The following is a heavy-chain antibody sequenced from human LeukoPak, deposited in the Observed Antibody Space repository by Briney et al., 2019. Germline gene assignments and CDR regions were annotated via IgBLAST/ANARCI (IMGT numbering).Heavy chain of an antibody. D-gene: IGHD1-26*01. CDR2: ISYDGSNK. Sequence: GGSLRLSCAASGFTFSSYGMHWVRQAPGKGLEWVAVISYDGSNKYYADSVKGRFTISRDNSKNTLYLQMNSLRAEDTAVYYCAKGLRQWELQGDYWGQGTLVTVSS. CDR3: AKGLRQWELQGDY. V-gene: IGHV3-30*18. CDR1: GFTFSSYG. J-gene: IGHJ4*02.